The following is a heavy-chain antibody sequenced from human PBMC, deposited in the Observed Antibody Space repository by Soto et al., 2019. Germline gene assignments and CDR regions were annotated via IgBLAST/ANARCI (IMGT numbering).Heavy chain of an antibody. J-gene: IGHJ6*02. D-gene: IGHD2-21*01. CDR2: MNPNSGNT. CDR3: GVRDPIGVADGMDV. V-gene: IGHV1-8*01. CDR1: GYPFTSYD. Sequence: GDSVQVSCKASGYPFTSYDINWVRQATGQGLEWMGWMNPNSGNTGYAQKFQGRVTMTSNTSISTAYMELSSLRSEDTAVYYCGVRDPIGVADGMDVWGQGSRGTLCS.